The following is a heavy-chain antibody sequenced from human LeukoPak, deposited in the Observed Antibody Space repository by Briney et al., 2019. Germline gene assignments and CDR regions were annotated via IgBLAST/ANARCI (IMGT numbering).Heavy chain of an antibody. CDR3: ATYRRGYHDSSESYYFDY. CDR1: GFTFSSYW. J-gene: IGHJ4*02. Sequence: GGSLRLSCAASGFTFSSYWMSWVRQAPGKGLEWVSGISGSGDSTYYADSVKGRFTISRDNSKNTLYLQMNGLRAEDTAVYYCATYRRGYHDSSESYYFDYWGQGTLVTVSS. CDR2: ISGSGDST. V-gene: IGHV3-23*01. D-gene: IGHD3-22*01.